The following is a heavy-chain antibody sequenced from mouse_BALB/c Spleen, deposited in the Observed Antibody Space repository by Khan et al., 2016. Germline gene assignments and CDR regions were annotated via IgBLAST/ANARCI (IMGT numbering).Heavy chain of an antibody. J-gene: IGHJ3*02. CDR3: TRGDGNNGY. CDR1: GYTFTTYT. D-gene: IGHD2-1*01. CDR2: INPASNYS. Sequence: QVQLQQSGAELARPGASVKMSCKASGYTFTTYTMQWVKQRPGQGLEWIGYINPASNYSNYNQKFKDKATLTADRSSSTAYMQLSSLTSEDSAVYYGTRGDGNNGYWGQGTLVTVSA. V-gene: IGHV1-4*01.